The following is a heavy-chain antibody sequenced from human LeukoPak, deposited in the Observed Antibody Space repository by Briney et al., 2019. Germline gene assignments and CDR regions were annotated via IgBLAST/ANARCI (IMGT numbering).Heavy chain of an antibody. CDR1: GGTFSSYA. CDR3: VRGSTKSTMRGSFNYYYYMDV. J-gene: IGHJ6*03. Sequence: GASVNVSCKASGGTFSSYAISWVRQAPGQGLEWMGGIIPIFGTANYAQKFQGRVTITADKSTSTAYMELSSLRSEDTAAYYCVRGSTKSTMRGSFNYYYYMDVWGKGTTVTVSS. CDR2: IIPIFGTA. D-gene: IGHD6-13*01. V-gene: IGHV1-69*06.